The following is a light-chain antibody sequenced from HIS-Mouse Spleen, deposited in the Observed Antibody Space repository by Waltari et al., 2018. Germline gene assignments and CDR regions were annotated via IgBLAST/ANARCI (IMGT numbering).Light chain of an antibody. V-gene: IGLV1-44*01. Sequence: QSVLTQPPSASGTPGQRVTISCSRSSPNIGSNTVNWYQQLPRTAPKLLIYSTNQRPSGVPDRFSGSKSGTSASLAISGLQSEDEADYYCAAWDDSLNGPVFGGGTKLTVL. CDR2: STN. CDR1: SPNIGSNT. CDR3: AAWDDSLNGPV. J-gene: IGLJ2*01.